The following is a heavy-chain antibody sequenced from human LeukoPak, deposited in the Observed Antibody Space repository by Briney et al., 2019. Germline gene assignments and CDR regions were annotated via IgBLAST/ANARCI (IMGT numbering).Heavy chain of an antibody. CDR1: GYTFTSHG. V-gene: IGHV1-18*01. CDR3: ARDPGGTWGFDY. D-gene: IGHD7-27*01. CDR2: ISIYSGNT. Sequence: ASVKVSCKASGYTFTSHGLSWARQAPGQGLEWMGWISIYSGNTKYAQKFQDRISMTTDTSTSTAYMELRSLKSDDTAVYYCARDPGGTWGFDYWGQGALVTVSS. J-gene: IGHJ4*02.